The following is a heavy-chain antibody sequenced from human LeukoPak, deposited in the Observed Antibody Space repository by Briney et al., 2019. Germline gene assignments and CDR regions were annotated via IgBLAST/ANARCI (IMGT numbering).Heavy chain of an antibody. D-gene: IGHD6-13*01. CDR1: GFTFSTYS. CDR3: ARGQYSSSWYGY. CDR2: INHSGST. J-gene: IGHJ4*02. Sequence: LRLSCAASGFTFSTYSMSWVRQAPGKGLEWIGEINHSGSTDYNPSLKSRVTISVDTSKNQFSLKLSSVTAADTAVYYCARGQYSSSWYGYWGQGTLVTVSS. V-gene: IGHV4-34*01.